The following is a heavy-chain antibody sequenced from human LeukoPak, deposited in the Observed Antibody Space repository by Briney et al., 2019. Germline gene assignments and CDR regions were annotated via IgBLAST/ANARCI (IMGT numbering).Heavy chain of an antibody. CDR2: INPNSGGT. CDR3: AGVLDDYVWGT. J-gene: IGHJ4*02. Sequence: ASVKVSCKASGYTFTGYYMHWVRQAPGQGLEWMGWINPNSGGTNYAPKFQGRVTMTSDTSIITVYMELSRLRSDDTAVYYCAGVLDDYVWGTWGQGTLVTVSS. CDR1: GYTFTGYY. V-gene: IGHV1-2*02. D-gene: IGHD3-16*01.